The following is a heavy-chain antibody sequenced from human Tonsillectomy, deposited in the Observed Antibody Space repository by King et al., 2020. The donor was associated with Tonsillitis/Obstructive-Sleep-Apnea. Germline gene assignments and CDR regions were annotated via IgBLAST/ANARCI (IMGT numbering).Heavy chain of an antibody. CDR3: AAFLEHVDY. Sequence: VQLVESGGGVVQPGRSLRLSCAASRFTFNRYGMHWVRQAPGKGLEWVAVIWFDGSYKNYADSVKGRFTISRDNSKKTLYLQMNTLRADHTAVYYCAAFLEHVDYWGQGTLVTVSS. J-gene: IGHJ4*02. D-gene: IGHD3-3*01. CDR1: RFTFNRYG. CDR2: IWFDGSYK. V-gene: IGHV3-33*01.